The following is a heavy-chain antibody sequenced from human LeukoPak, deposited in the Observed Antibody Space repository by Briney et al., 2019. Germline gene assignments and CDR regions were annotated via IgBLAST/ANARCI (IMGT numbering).Heavy chain of an antibody. V-gene: IGHV3-74*01. CDR1: GFTFSSYW. J-gene: IGHJ4*02. CDR3: ARDRGPTIAVPYYFDY. CDR2: INSDGSST. Sequence: GGSLRLSCAASGFTFSSYWMHWVRQAPGKGLVWVSRINSDGSSTSYADSVKGRFTISRDNAKNTLYLQIYSLKPEDTAVYFCARDRGPTIAVPYYFDYWGQGTLVTVSS. D-gene: IGHD6-19*01.